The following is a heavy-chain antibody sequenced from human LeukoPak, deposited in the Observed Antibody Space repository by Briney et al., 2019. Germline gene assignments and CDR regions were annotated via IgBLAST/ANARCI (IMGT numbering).Heavy chain of an antibody. Sequence: SETLSLTCTVSNGPINTYQWSWIRQPPGKGLEWLGNIHYSGSTYYNPSLKSRVTISVDTSKNQFSLKMSSVTAADTAVYYCARAALSMVRGVIPNWFDPWGQGTLVTVSS. CDR2: IHYSGST. CDR1: NGPINTYQ. V-gene: IGHV4-59*08. D-gene: IGHD3-10*01. CDR3: ARAALSMVRGVIPNWFDP. J-gene: IGHJ5*02.